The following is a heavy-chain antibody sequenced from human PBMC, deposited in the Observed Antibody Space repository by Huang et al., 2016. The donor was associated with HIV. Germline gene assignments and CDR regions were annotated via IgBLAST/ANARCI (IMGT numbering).Heavy chain of an antibody. Sequence: QLQLQESGPGLVKPSETLSLTCSVSDDSINSRSYYWGWISQPPGKGLEWIGRVDYGGSTYYNPSLKSRVTMSVDTSRNQFSLKLSSVTTADTAVYYCARHVKDSSWYVGWFDPWGQGTLVTVSS. V-gene: IGHV4-39*01. D-gene: IGHD6-13*01. CDR1: DDSINSRSYY. J-gene: IGHJ5*02. CDR3: ARHVKDSSWYVGWFDP. CDR2: VDYGGST.